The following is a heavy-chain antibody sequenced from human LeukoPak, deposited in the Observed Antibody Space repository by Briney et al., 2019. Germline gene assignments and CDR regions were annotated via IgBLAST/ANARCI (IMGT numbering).Heavy chain of an antibody. V-gene: IGHV1-18*01. CDR1: GYRFSRYG. D-gene: IGHD3-3*01. J-gene: IGHJ6*03. CDR2: VSVFNGDT. Sequence: ASVKVSCKASGYRFSRYGISWVRQAPGQGPEWVGWVSVFNGDTKYAQKFQGRVTVTTEISTDTAYMELSSLRSDDTGVYYCARVHGYYYYMDVWGQGTTVTVSS. CDR3: ARVHGYYYYMDV.